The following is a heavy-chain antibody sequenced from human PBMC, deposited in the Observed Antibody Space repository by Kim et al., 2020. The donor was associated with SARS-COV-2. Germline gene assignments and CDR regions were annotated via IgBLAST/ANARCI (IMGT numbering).Heavy chain of an antibody. CDR2: IDVANTNT. V-gene: IGHV1-3*01. CDR1: GYTFTSYC. CDR3: VRDGRSVDYYFDY. Sequence: ASVKVSCKASGYTFTSYCLHWVRQAPGQSLEWMGWIDVANTNTHYSENFQGRVTISRDTSATTVYIELSSLRSEDTAVYYCVRDGRSVDYYFDYWGQGTLVTVSS. J-gene: IGHJ4*02.